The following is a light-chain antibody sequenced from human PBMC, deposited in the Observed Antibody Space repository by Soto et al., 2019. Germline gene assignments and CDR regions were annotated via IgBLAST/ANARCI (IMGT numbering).Light chain of an antibody. CDR2: DVS. J-gene: IGLJ2*01. CDR3: SSYTSSTGV. V-gene: IGLV2-14*01. Sequence: QSALTQPASVSGSPGQSITISCTGTSSDVGGYNYVSWYQQHPAKAPKLMIYDVSNRPSGVSNRFSVSKSGNTASLTISGLQAEDEADYYCSSYTSSTGVFGGGTKLTV. CDR1: SSDVGGYNY.